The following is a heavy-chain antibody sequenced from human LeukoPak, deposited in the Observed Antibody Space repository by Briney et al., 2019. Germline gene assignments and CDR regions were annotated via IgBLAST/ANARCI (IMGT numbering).Heavy chain of an antibody. D-gene: IGHD3-22*01. CDR1: GGTFSSYA. J-gene: IGHJ4*02. Sequence: ASVKVSCKASGGTFSSYAISWVRQAPGQGLEWMGGIIPTFGTANYAQKFQGRVTITADESTSTAYMELSSLRSEDTAVYYCASHYYDSSGYYYGFDYWGQGTLVTVSS. CDR2: IIPTFGTA. CDR3: ASHYYDSSGYYYGFDY. V-gene: IGHV1-69*13.